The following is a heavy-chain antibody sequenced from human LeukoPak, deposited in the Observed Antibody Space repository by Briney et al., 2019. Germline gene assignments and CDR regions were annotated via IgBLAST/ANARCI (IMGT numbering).Heavy chain of an antibody. CDR2: IYYSGST. CDR1: GGSISSSSYY. Sequence: SETLSLTCTVSGGSISSSSYYWGWIRQPPGKGLEWIGSIYYSGSTYYNPSLKSRVTISVDTSKNQFSLKLSSVTAADTAVYYCARDSVLGYFDYWGQGTLVTVSS. J-gene: IGHJ4*02. D-gene: IGHD1-26*01. CDR3: ARDSVLGYFDY. V-gene: IGHV4-39*07.